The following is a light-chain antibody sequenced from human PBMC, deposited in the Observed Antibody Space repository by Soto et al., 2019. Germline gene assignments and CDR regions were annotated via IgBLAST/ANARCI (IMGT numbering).Light chain of an antibody. CDR1: QSINNRY. Sequence: EIVLTQSPGTLSLSPGERATLSCRASQSINNRYLAWYQQKPGQAPRLLIYGASSRATGIPDRFIGSGSGTAFTLTISGLEPEDFAVYYCQQFGSSPGFTFGPGTKVDIK. J-gene: IGKJ3*01. CDR2: GAS. CDR3: QQFGSSPGFT. V-gene: IGKV3-20*01.